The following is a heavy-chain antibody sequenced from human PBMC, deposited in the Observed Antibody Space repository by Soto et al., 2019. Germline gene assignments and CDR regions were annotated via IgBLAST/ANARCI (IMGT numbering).Heavy chain of an antibody. Sequence: QVQLQESGPGLVKPSQTLSLTCTVSGGSISSGDYYWSWIRQPPGKGLEWIGYISYSGSTYYNPSLKSRVTISVDTSKHQFSLKLSSVTAADTAVYYCARARGTVTHFDYWGQGTLVTVSS. V-gene: IGHV4-30-4*01. CDR1: GGSISSGDYY. CDR3: ARARGTVTHFDY. J-gene: IGHJ4*02. CDR2: ISYSGST. D-gene: IGHD4-17*01.